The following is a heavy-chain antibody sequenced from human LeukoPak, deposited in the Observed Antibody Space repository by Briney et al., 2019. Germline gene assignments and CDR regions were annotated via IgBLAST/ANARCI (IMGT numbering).Heavy chain of an antibody. CDR3: ASTERCSTTCPLDY. D-gene: IGHD2-2*01. V-gene: IGHV4-34*01. J-gene: IGHJ4*02. Sequence: SETLSLTCAVYGVSFRGYYWSWIRQPPGKGLEWIGEINHSGSTNYNPFLKSRVTISLDTSMKKFSLKLNSVTAADTAVYYCASTERCSTTCPLDYWGQGTLVTVSS. CDR2: INHSGST. CDR1: GVSFRGYY.